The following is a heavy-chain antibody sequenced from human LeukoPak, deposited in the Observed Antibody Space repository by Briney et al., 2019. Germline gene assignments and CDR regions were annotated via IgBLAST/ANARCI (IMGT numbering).Heavy chain of an antibody. CDR1: GFTVSSNY. J-gene: IGHJ4*02. CDR2: IYSGGST. D-gene: IGHD7-27*01. V-gene: IGHV3-66*01. CDR3: ARSPLGRSYLSYFDY. Sequence: PGGSLRLSCAASGFTVSSNYMSWVRQAPGKGLEWVSVIYSGGSTYYADSVKGRFTISRDNSKNTLYLQMNSLRAEDTAVYYCARSPLGRSYLSYFDYWGQGTLVTVSS.